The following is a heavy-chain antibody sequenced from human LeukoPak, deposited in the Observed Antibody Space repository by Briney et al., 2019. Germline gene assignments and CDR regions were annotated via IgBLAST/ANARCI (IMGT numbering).Heavy chain of an antibody. V-gene: IGHV5-51*01. D-gene: IGHD1-26*01. J-gene: IGHJ6*03. CDR3: ARGRYSGSSYYYYYMDV. CDR2: IYPGDSDT. CDR1: GSSFTSYW. Sequence: GESLQISCQGSGSSFTSYWIGWVRQLPGKGLEWMGIIYPGDSDTRYSPSFQGQVTISADKSVSTAYLQWSSLKASDTAMYYCARGRYSGSSYYYYYMDVWGKGTTVTVSS.